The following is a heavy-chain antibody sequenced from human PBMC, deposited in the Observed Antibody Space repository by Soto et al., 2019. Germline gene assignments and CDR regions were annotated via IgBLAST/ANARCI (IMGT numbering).Heavy chain of an antibody. V-gene: IGHV3-23*01. J-gene: IGHJ1*01. D-gene: IGHD6-13*01. CDR3: AKDQAAGGTISRYVQY. CDR1: GFSFSTYA. Sequence: EVQLLESGGGLVQPEGSLRLSCAASGFSFSTYAMSWVRQAPGKGLEWVSGSSGSGGTTYYADSVKGRFTISRDNSKITLSLQVNSLRAKDTAVYYCAKDQAAGGTISRYVQYWGQGTLVTVSS. CDR2: SSGSGGTT.